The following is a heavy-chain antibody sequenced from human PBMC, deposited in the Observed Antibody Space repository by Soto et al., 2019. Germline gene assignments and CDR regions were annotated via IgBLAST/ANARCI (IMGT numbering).Heavy chain of an antibody. Sequence: QVQLVQSGAEVKKPGSSVKVSCKASGGTFSSYAISWVRQAPGQGLEWMGGIIPIFGTANYAQKFQGRVKINADESTSTAYMELSSLRSEDTAVYYCARSYYYDSSGYYSQPLYDAFDIWGQGTMVTVSS. J-gene: IGHJ3*02. V-gene: IGHV1-69*01. CDR3: ARSYYYDSSGYYSQPLYDAFDI. D-gene: IGHD3-22*01. CDR2: IIPIFGTA. CDR1: GGTFSSYA.